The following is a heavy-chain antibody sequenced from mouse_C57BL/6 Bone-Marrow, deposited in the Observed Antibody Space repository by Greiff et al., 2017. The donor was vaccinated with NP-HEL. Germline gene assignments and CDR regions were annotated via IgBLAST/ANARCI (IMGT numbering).Heavy chain of an antibody. CDR3: ARSDRAWFAY. Sequence: EVQLQQSGPVLVKPGASVKMSCKASGYTFTDYYMNWVKQSHGKSLEWIGVINPYNGGTSYNQKFKGKATLTVDKSSSTAYMELNSLTSEDSAVYYCARSDRAWFAYWGQGTLVTVSA. CDR1: GYTFTDYY. CDR2: INPYNGGT. J-gene: IGHJ3*01. V-gene: IGHV1-19*01.